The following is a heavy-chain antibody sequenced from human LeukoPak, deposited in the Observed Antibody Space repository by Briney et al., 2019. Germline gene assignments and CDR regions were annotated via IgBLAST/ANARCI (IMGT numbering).Heavy chain of an antibody. J-gene: IGHJ4*02. D-gene: IGHD6-19*01. CDR2: MNPNSGNT. V-gene: IGHV1-8*01. CDR1: GYTFTSYD. CDR3: ARGSLYSSGWGFDY. Sequence: ASVKVSCKASGYTFTSYDINWVRQATGQGLEWMGWMNPNSGNTGYAQKFQGRVTMTRNTSISTAYMELSSLRSEDTAVYYCARGSLYSSGWGFDYWGQGTLVTVSS.